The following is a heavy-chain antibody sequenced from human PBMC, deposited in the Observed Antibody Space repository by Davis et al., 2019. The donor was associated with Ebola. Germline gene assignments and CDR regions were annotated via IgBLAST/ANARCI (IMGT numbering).Heavy chain of an antibody. J-gene: IGHJ4*02. D-gene: IGHD4-23*01. CDR1: GFTFSSYS. CDR2: ISSSSSYI. Sequence: GESLKISCAASGFTFSSYSMNWVRQAPGKGLEWVSSISSSSSYIYYADSVKGRFTISRDNSKNTLYLQMNSLRAEDTAVYYCARVSGGGGKGYFDYWGQGTLVTVSS. CDR3: ARVSGGGGKGYFDY. V-gene: IGHV3-21*04.